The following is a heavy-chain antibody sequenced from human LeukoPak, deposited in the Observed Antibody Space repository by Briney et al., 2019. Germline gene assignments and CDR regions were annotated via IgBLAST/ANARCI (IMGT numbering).Heavy chain of an antibody. V-gene: IGHV3-23*01. CDR2: SGPST. CDR3: AKSRRYYESSGYYAFDM. J-gene: IGHJ3*02. CDR1: GFTFSSYG. D-gene: IGHD3-22*01. Sequence: GGSLRLSCAAAGFTFSSYGVSWVRQAPGKGLEWVSSSGPSTTYADSVKGRFTISRDNSKNTLYLQMNSLRAEDTAVYYCAKSRRYYESSGYYAFDMWGQGTMVTVS.